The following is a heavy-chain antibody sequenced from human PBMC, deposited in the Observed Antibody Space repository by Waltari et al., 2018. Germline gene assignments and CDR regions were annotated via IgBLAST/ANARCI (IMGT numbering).Heavy chain of an antibody. Sequence: VQLVQSGEEEKKPGYPVTVSCKASGGTFSRYAISWVRQAPGQGLEWMGRLIPYCGTTDNAPEFQGRFTIPVDKPTGTAFIGLSSLRTEDTAVYYCARELTDWICGLGLDWFDPWGQGTLVTVSS. D-gene: IGHD3-9*01. CDR3: ARELTDWICGLGLDWFDP. CDR1: GGTFSRYA. V-gene: IGHV1-69*13. J-gene: IGHJ5*02. CDR2: LIPYCGTT.